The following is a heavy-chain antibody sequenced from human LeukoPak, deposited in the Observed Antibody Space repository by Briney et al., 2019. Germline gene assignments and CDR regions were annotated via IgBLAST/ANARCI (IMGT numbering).Heavy chain of an antibody. D-gene: IGHD3-3*01. V-gene: IGHV4-59*01. CDR2: IYYSGST. Sequence: SETLSLTCTVSGGSISSYYWSWIRQPPGKGLEWIGYIYYSGSTNYNPSLKSRVTISVDTSKNQFSLKLSSVTAADTAVYYCARSYGLRFLEWLSEEGLNWFDPWGQGTLVTVSS. J-gene: IGHJ5*02. CDR3: ARSYGLRFLEWLSEEGLNWFDP. CDR1: GGSISSYY.